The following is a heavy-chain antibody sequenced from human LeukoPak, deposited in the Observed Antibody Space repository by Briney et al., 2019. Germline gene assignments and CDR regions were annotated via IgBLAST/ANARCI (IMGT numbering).Heavy chain of an antibody. V-gene: IGHV3-48*01. CDR3: ARDPAYSGNSGY. J-gene: IGHJ4*02. D-gene: IGHD5-12*01. Sequence: PGGSLRLSCAASGFTFSSYSMNWVRQAPGKGLQWVSYISSSSSTIYYADSVKGRFTISRDNAKNSLYLQMNSLRAEDAAVYYCARDPAYSGNSGYWGQGTLVTVSS. CDR2: ISSSSSTI. CDR1: GFTFSSYS.